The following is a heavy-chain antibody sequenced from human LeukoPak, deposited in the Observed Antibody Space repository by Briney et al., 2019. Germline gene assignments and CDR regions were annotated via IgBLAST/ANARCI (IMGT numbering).Heavy chain of an antibody. CDR3: ARSATVTTGYCDY. Sequence: KSSETPSLTCSVSGGSISSSGHYWGWIRQSPEKGLDWIGSIYSNGNTYYNPSVKSQVTISVDTSKNQFSLKLTSVTAAETAVYYCARSATVTTGYCDYWGQGALVTVSS. CDR2: IYSNGNT. J-gene: IGHJ4*02. D-gene: IGHD4-17*01. V-gene: IGHV4-39*07. CDR1: GGSISSSGHY.